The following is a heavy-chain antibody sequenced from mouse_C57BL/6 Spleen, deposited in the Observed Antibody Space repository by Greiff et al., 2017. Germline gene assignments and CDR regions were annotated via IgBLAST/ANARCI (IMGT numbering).Heavy chain of an antibody. CDR3: TTGDYPHYYAMDY. Sequence: EVQRVESGAELVRPGASVKLSCTASGFNIKDYYMHWVKQRPEQGLEWIGRIDPEDGDTEYAPKFQGKATMTADTSSNTAYLQLSSLTSEDTAVYYCTTGDYPHYYAMDYWGQGTSVTVSS. CDR1: GFNIKDYY. J-gene: IGHJ4*01. CDR2: IDPEDGDT. V-gene: IGHV14-1*01. D-gene: IGHD2-4*01.